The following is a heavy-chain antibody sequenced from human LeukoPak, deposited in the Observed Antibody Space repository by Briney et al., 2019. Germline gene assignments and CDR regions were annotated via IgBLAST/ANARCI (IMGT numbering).Heavy chain of an antibody. CDR1: GFTFSSYS. Sequence: GGSLRLSCADSGFTFSSYSMNWVRQAPGKGLEWVSSISSSRSYIYYADSVKGRFTLSRDNAKNSLYLQMNSLRAEDTAVYYCARSWLLAAAGTYDYWGQGTLVTVSS. CDR2: ISSSRSYI. CDR3: ARSWLLAAAGTYDY. V-gene: IGHV3-21*01. J-gene: IGHJ4*02. D-gene: IGHD6-13*01.